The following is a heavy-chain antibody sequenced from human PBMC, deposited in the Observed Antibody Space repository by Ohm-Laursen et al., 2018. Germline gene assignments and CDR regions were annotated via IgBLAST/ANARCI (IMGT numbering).Heavy chain of an antibody. Sequence: ASVKVSCKASGYSFTGHYIHWVRQAPGQGLEWMGWISAHNGNTNYAPKLQGRVTMTTDTSTSTAYMELRSLISDDTAVYFCARGPYYYDSSNYYGDYWGQGTLVTVSS. CDR1: GYSFTGHY. CDR3: ARGPYYYDSSNYYGDY. D-gene: IGHD3-22*01. J-gene: IGHJ4*02. V-gene: IGHV1-18*04. CDR2: ISAHNGNT.